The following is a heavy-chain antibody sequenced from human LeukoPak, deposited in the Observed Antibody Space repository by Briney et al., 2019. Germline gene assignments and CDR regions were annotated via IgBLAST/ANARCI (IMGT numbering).Heavy chain of an antibody. D-gene: IGHD4-17*01. CDR1: GGSISSYY. CDR3: ASTSYGDYSFDY. CDR2: IYYSGST. Sequence: ASETLSLTCTVSGGSISSYYWSWLRQPPGKGLEWFGYIYYSGSTNYNPSLKSRVTISVDTSKNQFSLKLSSVTAADTAVYYCASTSYGDYSFDYWGQGTLVTVSS. V-gene: IGHV4-59*01. J-gene: IGHJ4*02.